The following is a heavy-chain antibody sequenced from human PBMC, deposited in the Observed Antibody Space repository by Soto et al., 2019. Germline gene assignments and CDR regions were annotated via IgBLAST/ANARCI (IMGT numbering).Heavy chain of an antibody. V-gene: IGHV3-11*01. CDR2: ISSSGSTI. Sequence: GGSLRLSCAASGFTFSDYYMSWIRQAPGKGLEWVSYISSSGSTIYHADSVKGRFTISRDNAKNSLYLQMNSLRAEDTAVYYCAGRLTYSGSYYLWGQGTLVTVSS. J-gene: IGHJ4*02. D-gene: IGHD1-26*01. CDR1: GFTFSDYY. CDR3: AGRLTYSGSYYL.